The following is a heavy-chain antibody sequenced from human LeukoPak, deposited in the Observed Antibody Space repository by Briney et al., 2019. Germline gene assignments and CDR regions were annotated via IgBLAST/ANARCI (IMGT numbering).Heavy chain of an antibody. D-gene: IGHD6-19*01. V-gene: IGHV1-69*05. Sequence: SVKVSCEASGGTFSSYAISWVRQAPGQGLEWMGRIIPIFGTADYAQKFQGRVTITTDESTSTAYMELSSLRSEDTAVYYCARGAPSGWYPYYYYYYMDVWGKGTTVTVSS. CDR1: GGTFSSYA. CDR3: ARGAPSGWYPYYYYYYMDV. J-gene: IGHJ6*03. CDR2: IIPIFGTA.